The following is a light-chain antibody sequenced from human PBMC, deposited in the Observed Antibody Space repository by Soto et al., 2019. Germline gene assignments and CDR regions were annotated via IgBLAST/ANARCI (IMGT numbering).Light chain of an antibody. CDR2: KAS. CDR3: QHYNSYSEA. CDR1: QRISSW. V-gene: IGKV1-5*03. Sequence: DIQMTQSPSTLSASVGDRVTITCRASQRISSWLAWYQQKPGKDPKLLIYKASTLQSGVPSRFSGSGSGTEFTLTISRLQTDDYATYYCQHYNSYSEAFGQGTKVDIK. J-gene: IGKJ1*01.